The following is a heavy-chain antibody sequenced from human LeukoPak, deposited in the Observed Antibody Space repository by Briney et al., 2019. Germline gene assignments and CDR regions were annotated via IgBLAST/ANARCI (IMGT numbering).Heavy chain of an antibody. CDR1: GFTVSSNY. CDR3: ARDYPTYYYGSGSYHYGMDV. Sequence: GGSLRLSCAASGFTVSSNYMSWVRQAPGKGLEWVSVIYSGGSTYYADSVKGRFTISRDNSKNTLYLQMNSLRAEDTAVYYCARDYPTYYYGSGSYHYGMDVWGKGTRSPSPQ. CDR2: IYSGGST. J-gene: IGHJ6*04. V-gene: IGHV3-53*01. D-gene: IGHD3-10*01.